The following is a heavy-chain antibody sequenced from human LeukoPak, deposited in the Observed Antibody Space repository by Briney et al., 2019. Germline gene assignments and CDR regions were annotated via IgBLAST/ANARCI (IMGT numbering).Heavy chain of an antibody. J-gene: IGHJ4*02. V-gene: IGHV3-66*01. CDR3: ARKTDHQTGGDY. CDR1: GFSVSRNY. D-gene: IGHD1-1*01. Sequence: PGGSLRLSCAASGFSVSRNYVTWVRQAPGEGLEWVSLIYSGGSTSYADSVKGRFTISRDNSKNTLYLQMNSLGAEDTAVYYCARKTDHQTGGDYWGQGTLVTVSS. CDR2: IYSGGST.